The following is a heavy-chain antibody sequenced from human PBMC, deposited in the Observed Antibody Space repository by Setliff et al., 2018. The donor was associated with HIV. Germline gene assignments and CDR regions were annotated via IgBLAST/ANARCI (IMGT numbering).Heavy chain of an antibody. CDR3: SRRVYTSTRRDFDY. V-gene: IGHV4-38-2*02. D-gene: IGHD6-13*01. CDR1: GYSISSGYH. Sequence: SETLSLTCTVSGYSISSGYHWGWIRQPTGKGLEWIGNIYYSGNTYYNPSLKSRVTISVDTSKNQFSLRLSSVTAADTAVYYCSRRVYTSTRRDFDYWGQGTLVTVSS. J-gene: IGHJ4*02. CDR2: IYYSGNT.